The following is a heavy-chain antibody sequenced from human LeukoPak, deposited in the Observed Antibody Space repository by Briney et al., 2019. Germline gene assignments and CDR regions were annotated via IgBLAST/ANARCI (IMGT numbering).Heavy chain of an antibody. CDR1: GGTFSSYA. Sequence: GASVKVSCKASGGTFSSYAIRWVRQAPGQGLEWMGGIIPIFGTANYAQKFQGRVTITTDESTSTAYMELSSLRSEDTAVYYCARGDGYGYNWFDSWGQGTLVTVSS. J-gene: IGHJ5*01. CDR3: ARGDGYGYNWFDS. CDR2: IIPIFGTA. D-gene: IGHD5-24*01. V-gene: IGHV1-69*05.